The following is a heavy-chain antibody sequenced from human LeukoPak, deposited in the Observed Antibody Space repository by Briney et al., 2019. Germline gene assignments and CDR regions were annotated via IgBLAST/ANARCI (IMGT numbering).Heavy chain of an antibody. D-gene: IGHD2-15*01. CDR2: IIPIFGTA. CDR3: AREVDNYFDY. CDR1: GYTFTDYY. J-gene: IGHJ4*02. V-gene: IGHV1-69*06. Sequence: SVKVSCKASGYTFTDYYIHWVRQAPGQGLEWMGGIIPIFGTANYAQKFQGRVTITADKSTSTAYMELSSLRSEDTAVYYCAREVDNYFDYWGQGTLVTVSS.